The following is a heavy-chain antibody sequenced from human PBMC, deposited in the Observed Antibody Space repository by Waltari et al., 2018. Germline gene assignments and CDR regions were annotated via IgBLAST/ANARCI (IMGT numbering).Heavy chain of an antibody. Sequence: QVQLQQWGAGLLKPSETLSLTCAVSGGSFSGSYRTWTRHPPGKGLEWIGEINHSGSTNYNPSLKSRVTISVDSSKNQFSLKLSSVTAADTAVYYCARLGRRYYDSSGYYYVWGQGTLVTVSS. CDR3: ARLGRRYYDSSGYYYV. D-gene: IGHD3-22*01. V-gene: IGHV4-34*01. J-gene: IGHJ4*02. CDR1: GGSFSGSY. CDR2: INHSGST.